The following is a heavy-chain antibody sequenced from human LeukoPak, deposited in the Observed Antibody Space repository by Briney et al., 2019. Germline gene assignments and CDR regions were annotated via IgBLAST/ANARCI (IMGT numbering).Heavy chain of an antibody. D-gene: IGHD3-3*01. CDR1: GGSISSYY. V-gene: IGHV4-59*01. CDR2: IYYSGST. Sequence: PSETLSLTCTVSGGSISSYYWTWIRQPPGKGLEGFGYIYYSGSTNYNPSLKSRVTISVDTSKNPFSLKLSSVTTADTAVYYCARVGGYDFWSGLSYFDYWGQGSLVTVSS. CDR3: ARVGGYDFWSGLSYFDY. J-gene: IGHJ4*02.